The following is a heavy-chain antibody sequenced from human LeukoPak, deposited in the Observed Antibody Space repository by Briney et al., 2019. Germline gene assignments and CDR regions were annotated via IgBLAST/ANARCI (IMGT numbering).Heavy chain of an antibody. J-gene: IGHJ6*03. V-gene: IGHV4-61*02. Sequence: SQTLSLTCTVSGVSTTSGTYYWSWVRQPAGKGLEWIGRIYTSGSTSYNPSLKSRVTISIDTSKNQFSLKLSSVSAADTAMYYCARDYYYGDVGGKGTTVTVSS. CDR3: ARDYYYGDV. CDR2: IYTSGST. CDR1: GVSTTSGTYY.